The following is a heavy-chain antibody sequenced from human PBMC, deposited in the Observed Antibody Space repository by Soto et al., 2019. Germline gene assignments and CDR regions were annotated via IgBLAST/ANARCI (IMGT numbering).Heavy chain of an antibody. Sequence: KESGPTLVKPTQTLTLTCTFSGFSLSTSGVGVGWIRQPPGKALEWLALIYWDDDKRYSPSLKSRLTITKDTSKNQVVLTMTNMDPVDTATYYCAHRMVYYDFWSGYYYNWFDPWGQGTLVTVSS. CDR3: AHRMVYYDFWSGYYYNWFDP. J-gene: IGHJ5*02. CDR1: GFSLSTSGVG. CDR2: IYWDDDK. V-gene: IGHV2-5*02. D-gene: IGHD3-3*01.